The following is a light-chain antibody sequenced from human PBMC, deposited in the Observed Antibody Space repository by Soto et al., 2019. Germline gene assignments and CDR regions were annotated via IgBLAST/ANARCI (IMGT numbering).Light chain of an antibody. V-gene: IGLV2-14*01. CDR1: SSDY. Sequence: QSALTQPASVSGSPGQSITISCTGTSSDYVSWYQQHPDKAPKLMIYEVSNLPSGVSDRFSGSKSANTASLTISGLQAEDEANYYCSSYTRSTLLFGGGTKVTVL. CDR2: EVS. J-gene: IGLJ2*01. CDR3: SSYTRSTLL.